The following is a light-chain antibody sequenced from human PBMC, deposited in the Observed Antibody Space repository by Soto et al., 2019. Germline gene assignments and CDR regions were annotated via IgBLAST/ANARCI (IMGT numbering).Light chain of an antibody. Sequence: DIPMTQSPSTLSAYVGDRVTFTCRASQSISTWLAWYQQKPGKAPKLLIYDASSLQSDVSSRFSGSGSGTEFTLTISVLQTDVFASYYCQQYMNYATFGQGTKVEIK. CDR3: QQYMNYAT. CDR2: DAS. J-gene: IGKJ1*01. CDR1: QSISTW. V-gene: IGKV1-5*01.